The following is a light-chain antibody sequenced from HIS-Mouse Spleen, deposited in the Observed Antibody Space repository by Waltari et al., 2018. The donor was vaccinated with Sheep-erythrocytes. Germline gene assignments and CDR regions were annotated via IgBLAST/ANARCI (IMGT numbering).Light chain of an antibody. Sequence: QSALTQPASVSGSPGQSITISCTGTSSDVGGYNYLSWYHQHPGKAPKLMIYEGSKRPSGVSNRFSGSKSGNTASLTISGLQAEDEADYYCCSYAGSSTPWVFGGGTKLTVL. J-gene: IGLJ3*02. CDR2: EGS. CDR1: SSDVGGYNY. CDR3: CSYAGSSTPWV. V-gene: IGLV2-23*01.